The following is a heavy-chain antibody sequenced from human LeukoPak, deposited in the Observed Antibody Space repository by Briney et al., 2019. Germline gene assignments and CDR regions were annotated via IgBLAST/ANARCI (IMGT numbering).Heavy chain of an antibody. CDR1: GGSISSSSYY. J-gene: IGHJ3*02. V-gene: IGHV4-39*07. D-gene: IGHD5-12*01. CDR3: ARRFYRYSGYDDAFDI. CDR2: IYYSGST. Sequence: SEILSLTCTVSGGSISSSSYYWGWIRQPPGKGLEWIGSIYYSGSTYYNPSLKSRVTISVDTSKNQFSLKLSSVTAADTAVYYCARRFYRYSGYDDAFDIWGQGTMVTVSS.